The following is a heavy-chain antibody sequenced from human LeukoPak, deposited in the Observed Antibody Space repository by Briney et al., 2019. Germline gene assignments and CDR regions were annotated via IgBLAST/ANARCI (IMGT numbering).Heavy chain of an antibody. D-gene: IGHD5-24*01. CDR2: IIPIFGTA. Sequence: SVKVSCKASGGTFSSYAISWVRQAPGQGLEWMGGIIPIFGTANYAQKFQGRVTITADKSTSTAYMELSSLRSEDTAVYYCARGRDGYNYDFDYWGQGTLVTVSS. CDR1: GGTFSSYA. V-gene: IGHV1-69*06. J-gene: IGHJ4*02. CDR3: ARGRDGYNYDFDY.